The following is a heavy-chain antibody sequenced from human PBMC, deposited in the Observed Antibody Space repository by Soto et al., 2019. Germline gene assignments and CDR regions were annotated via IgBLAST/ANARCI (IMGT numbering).Heavy chain of an antibody. V-gene: IGHV1-3*01. J-gene: IGHJ4*02. D-gene: IGHD3-9*01. Sequence: ASVKVSCKASGYTFTSYAMHWVRQAPGQRLEWMGWINAGNGNTKYSQKFQGRVTITRDTSASTAYMELSSLRSEDTAVYYCARELRTVLTGYYSRNYWGQGTLVTVSS. CDR3: ARELRTVLTGYYSRNY. CDR2: INAGNGNT. CDR1: GYTFTSYA.